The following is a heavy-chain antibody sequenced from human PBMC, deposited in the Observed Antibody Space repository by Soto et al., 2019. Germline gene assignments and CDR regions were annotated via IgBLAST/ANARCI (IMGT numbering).Heavy chain of an antibody. Sequence: GGSLRLSCAASGFTFDDYAMHWVRQAPGKGLEWVSGISWNSGSIGYADSVKGRFTISRDNAKNSLYLQMNSLRAEDTALYYCAKDYYSSSWYYGWFDPWGQGTLVTVSS. D-gene: IGHD6-13*01. V-gene: IGHV3-9*01. J-gene: IGHJ5*02. CDR1: GFTFDDYA. CDR2: ISWNSGSI. CDR3: AKDYYSSSWYYGWFDP.